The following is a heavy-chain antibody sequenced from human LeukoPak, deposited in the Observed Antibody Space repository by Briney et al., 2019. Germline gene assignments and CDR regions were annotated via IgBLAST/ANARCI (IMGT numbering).Heavy chain of an antibody. CDR1: GYTFTAYY. V-gene: IGHV1-2*02. J-gene: IGHJ4*02. CDR2: ANLNTGGA. Sequence: ASVKVSCKASGYTFTAYYIRWVRQAPGQRLDCMGWANLNTGGANYARKFLGRVTMTRDTSITTAYMELSRLQSDDTAVYYCAKDLNANILTGYYVDYWGQGTLVTVSS. D-gene: IGHD3-9*01. CDR3: AKDLNANILTGYYVDY.